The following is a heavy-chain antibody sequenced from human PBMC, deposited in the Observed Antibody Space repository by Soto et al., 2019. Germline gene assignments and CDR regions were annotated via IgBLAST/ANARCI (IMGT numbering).Heavy chain of an antibody. CDR3: ASVTTIWSN. CDR1: GYSSSNYY. D-gene: IGHD2-21*02. Sequence: QVQVVQSGAEVKEPGASVKVSCKASGYSSSNYYTHWVRQAPGQGREWMGIVNPYGASSNYAQSFQGRVTLTRDTSTNTDYMDLSRLTSEDTAVYYCASVTTIWSNWGQGTMVTVSS. V-gene: IGHV1-46*01. CDR2: VNPYGASS. J-gene: IGHJ4*02.